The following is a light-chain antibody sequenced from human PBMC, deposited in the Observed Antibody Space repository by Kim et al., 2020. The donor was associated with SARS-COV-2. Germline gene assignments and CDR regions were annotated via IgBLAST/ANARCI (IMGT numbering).Light chain of an antibody. Sequence: AFVGDRVTITCRASQGISSYLAWYQQKPGKAPKLLIHGASTLESGVPSRFSGSGSGTEFTLTISSRQPEDFATYSCQQLITYPRTFGQGTKVDIK. J-gene: IGKJ1*01. V-gene: IGKV1-9*01. CDR3: QQLITYPRT. CDR2: GAS. CDR1: QGISSY.